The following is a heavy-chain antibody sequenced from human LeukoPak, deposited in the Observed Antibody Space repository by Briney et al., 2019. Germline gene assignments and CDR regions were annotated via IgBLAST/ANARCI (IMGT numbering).Heavy chain of an antibody. D-gene: IGHD6-13*01. Sequence: SVKVSCKASGGTFSSYAISWVRQAPGQGLEWMGRIIPILGTANYAQKFQGRVTITADKSTSTAYMELSSLRSEDTAVYYCALLPGYSSSWYSNWFDPWGQGTLVTVSS. J-gene: IGHJ5*02. V-gene: IGHV1-69*04. CDR2: IIPILGTA. CDR3: ALLPGYSSSWYSNWFDP. CDR1: GGTFSSYA.